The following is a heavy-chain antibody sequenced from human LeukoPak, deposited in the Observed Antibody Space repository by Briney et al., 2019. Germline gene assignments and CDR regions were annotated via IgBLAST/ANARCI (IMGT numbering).Heavy chain of an antibody. CDR1: GGSFSGYY. V-gene: IGHV4-34*01. J-gene: IGHJ4*02. CDR2: INHSGST. CDR3: ARDVPDYYGSGSPLDDY. D-gene: IGHD3-10*01. Sequence: SETLSLTCAVYGGSFSGYYWSWIRQPPGKGLEWIGEINHSGSTNYNPSLKSRVTISVDTSKNQLSLKLSSVTAADTAVYYCARDVPDYYGSGSPLDDYWGQGTLVTVSS.